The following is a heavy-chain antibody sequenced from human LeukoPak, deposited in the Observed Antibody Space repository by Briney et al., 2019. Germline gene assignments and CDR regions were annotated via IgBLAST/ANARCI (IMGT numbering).Heavy chain of an antibody. V-gene: IGHV1-2*02. CDR1: GYTFTGYY. J-gene: IGHJ6*02. CDR2: INPNTGVT. CDR3: ARDRTTVTTRYYGMDV. D-gene: IGHD4-17*01. Sequence: GASVKVSCKASGYTFTGYYMHWVRQAPGQGLEWMGWINPNTGVTNYAQKFQGRVTLTRDTSIITAYMELTRLRSDDTAMYYCARDRTTVTTRYYGMDVWGQGTTLTVSS.